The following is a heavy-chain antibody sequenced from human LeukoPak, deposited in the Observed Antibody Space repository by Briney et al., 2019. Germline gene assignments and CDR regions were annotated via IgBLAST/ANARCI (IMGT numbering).Heavy chain of an antibody. CDR1: AYMFTRKY. D-gene: IGHD3-16*01. J-gene: IGHJ5*02. Sequence: ASVKVSCKSSAYMFTRKYMHWVRQAPGQCLEWMGVSHPSGGSTSYSQRFQGRVTMTTDTSTSTVSMELSSLRSDDTAVYYCARGVFDGGNTAGGYWFHPWGQGTLVTVSS. CDR2: SHPSGGST. CDR3: ARGVFDGGNTAGGYWFHP. V-gene: IGHV1-46*01.